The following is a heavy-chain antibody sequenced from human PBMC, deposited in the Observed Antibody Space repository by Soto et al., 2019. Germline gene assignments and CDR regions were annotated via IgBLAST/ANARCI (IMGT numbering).Heavy chain of an antibody. V-gene: IGHV1-2*04. Sequence: GASVKVSCKASGYTFTGYYMHWVRQAPGQGLEWMGWINPNSGGTNYAQKFQGWVTMTRDTSISTAYMELSRLRSDDTAVYYCARGAAFGVLDPEFDPWGQGTLVTVSS. D-gene: IGHD3-16*01. CDR1: GYTFTGYY. CDR3: ARGAAFGVLDPEFDP. CDR2: INPNSGGT. J-gene: IGHJ5*02.